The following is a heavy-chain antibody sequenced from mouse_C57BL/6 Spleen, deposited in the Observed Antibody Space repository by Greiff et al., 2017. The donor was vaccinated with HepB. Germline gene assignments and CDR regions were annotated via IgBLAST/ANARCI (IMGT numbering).Heavy chain of an antibody. Sequence: QVQLKESGAELARPGASVKLSCKASGYTFTSYGISWVKQRTGQGLEWIGEIYPRSGNTYYNEKFKGKATLTADKSSSTAYMELRSLTSEDSAVYFCVVYDYAAWFAYWGQGTLVTVSA. V-gene: IGHV1-81*01. CDR2: IYPRSGNT. CDR1: GYTFTSYG. D-gene: IGHD2-4*01. J-gene: IGHJ3*01. CDR3: VVYDYAAWFAY.